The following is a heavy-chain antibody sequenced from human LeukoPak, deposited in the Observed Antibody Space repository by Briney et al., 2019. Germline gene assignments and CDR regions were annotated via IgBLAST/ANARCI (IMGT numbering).Heavy chain of an antibody. CDR3: ARGYSGYDGGYYFDY. CDR2: MDPNSGNT. D-gene: IGHD5-12*01. Sequence: ASVKVSCKASGCTFTSYDINWVRQATGQGLEWMGWMDPNSGNTGYAQKFQGRVTITRNTSISTAYMELSSLRSEDTAVYYCARGYSGYDGGYYFDYWGQGTLVTVSS. CDR1: GCTFTSYD. J-gene: IGHJ4*02. V-gene: IGHV1-8*03.